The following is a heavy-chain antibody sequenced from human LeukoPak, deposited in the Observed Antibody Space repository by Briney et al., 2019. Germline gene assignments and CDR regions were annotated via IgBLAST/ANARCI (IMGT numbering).Heavy chain of an antibody. CDR3: ASTSCYNCYWFDP. CDR2: INPSGGTT. V-gene: IGHV1-46*03. Sequence: ASVKVSCKASGYTFTSYYMHWVRQPPGQGLEWMGIINPSGGTTTYAHQFHGRVTMTSDTSTRTVYMELSSLRSEDTAFYYCASTSCYNCYWFDPWGQGTLVTVSS. D-gene: IGHD2-2*02. CDR1: GYTFTSYY. J-gene: IGHJ5*02.